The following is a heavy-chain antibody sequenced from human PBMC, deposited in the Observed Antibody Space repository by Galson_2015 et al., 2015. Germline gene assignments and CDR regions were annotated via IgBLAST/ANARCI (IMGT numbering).Heavy chain of an antibody. D-gene: IGHD5-12*01. CDR1: GFTFSSYG. J-gene: IGHJ6*03. CDR2: ISYDGSNK. V-gene: IGHV3-30*18. CDR3: AKGAEWLRYYYYMDV. Sequence: SLRLSCAASGFTFSSYGMHWVRQAPGKGLEWVAVISYDGSNKYYADSVKGRFTISRDNSKNTLYLQMNSLRAEDTAVYYCAKGAEWLRYYYYMDVWGKGTTVTVSS.